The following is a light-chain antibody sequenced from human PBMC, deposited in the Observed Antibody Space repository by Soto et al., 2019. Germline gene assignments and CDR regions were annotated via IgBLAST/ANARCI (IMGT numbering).Light chain of an antibody. CDR1: QSISSH. CDR3: QHFDSFPLA. CDR2: AAS. Sequence: DIQLTQSPSFLSASVGDRVTITCRAIQSISSHVAWYRQKSGKALMLLIYAASTLQSGVPSRFSGIGSGTEFTLTISSLHPEDFATYYCQHFDSFPLAFGGGTTVEI. J-gene: IGKJ4*01. V-gene: IGKV1-9*01.